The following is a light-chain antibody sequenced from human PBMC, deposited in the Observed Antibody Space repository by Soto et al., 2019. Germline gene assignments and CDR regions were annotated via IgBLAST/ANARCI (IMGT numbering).Light chain of an antibody. CDR3: LQYGASPRT. CDR1: QSVYSSY. CDR2: GAS. J-gene: IGKJ1*01. V-gene: IGKV3-20*01. Sequence: EIVLTQSPGTLSLSPGERATLSCRASQSVYSSYLAWYQQRPGQAPRLLIYGASSRATGIPDRFSGSGSGTDFTLTVSRLEPEDFAVYYCLQYGASPRTFGQGTKVDNK.